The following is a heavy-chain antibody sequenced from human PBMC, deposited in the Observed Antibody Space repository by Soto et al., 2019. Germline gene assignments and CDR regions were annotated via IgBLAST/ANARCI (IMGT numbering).Heavy chain of an antibody. CDR1: GGSFSGYY. CDR2: INHSGGT. V-gene: IGHV4-34*01. D-gene: IGHD3-22*01. J-gene: IGHJ4*02. Sequence: QVQLQQWGAGLLKPSETLSLTCAVYGGSFSGYYWSWIRQPPGKGLEWIGEINHSGGTNYNPSLKRRDTIPVDTSKNQFSLKLSSVTAADTPVYYCPRGSSGYYYSLLYWGQRTLVTVSS. CDR3: PRGSSGYYYSLLY.